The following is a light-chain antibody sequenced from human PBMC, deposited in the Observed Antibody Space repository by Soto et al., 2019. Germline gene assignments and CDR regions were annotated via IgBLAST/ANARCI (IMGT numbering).Light chain of an antibody. CDR3: SSYGGSNNYV. CDR2: EVI. J-gene: IGLJ1*01. V-gene: IGLV2-8*01. CDR1: ISDVGGYNY. Sequence: QPALTQPPSASGSPGQSVTISCTGSISDVGGYNYVSWYQQHPGKAPKLMIYEVIKRPSGVPDRFSGSKSGNTASLTVSGLQAEDEADYYCSSYGGSNNYVLGTGTKVTVL.